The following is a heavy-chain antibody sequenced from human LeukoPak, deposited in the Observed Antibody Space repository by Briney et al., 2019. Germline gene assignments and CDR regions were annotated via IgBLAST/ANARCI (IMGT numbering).Heavy chain of an antibody. V-gene: IGHV4-59*05. CDR2: IYYTGST. Sequence: TSETLSLTCTVSGGSISSCYWSWIRQPADKGLEWIGSIYYTGSTYYNPSLKSRVTISADTSKNQFSLKLSSVTAADTAVYYCASPNGNVWYFNYWGQGTLVTVSS. D-gene: IGHD1-1*01. CDR3: ASPNGNVWYFNY. J-gene: IGHJ4*02. CDR1: GGSISSCY.